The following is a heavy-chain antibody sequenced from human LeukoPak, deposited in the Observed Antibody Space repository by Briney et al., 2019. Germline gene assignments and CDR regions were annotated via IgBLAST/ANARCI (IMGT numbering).Heavy chain of an antibody. D-gene: IGHD3-22*01. Sequence: ASVKVSCKASGYTFTSYGISWVRQAPGQGLEWMGWISAYNGNTNYAQKLQGRVTMTTDTSTSTAYMELRSLRSDGTAVYYCARSHGQIYYDSSGYYCPYWGQGTLVTVSS. J-gene: IGHJ4*02. CDR2: ISAYNGNT. CDR3: ARSHGQIYYDSSGYYCPY. CDR1: GYTFTSYG. V-gene: IGHV1-18*01.